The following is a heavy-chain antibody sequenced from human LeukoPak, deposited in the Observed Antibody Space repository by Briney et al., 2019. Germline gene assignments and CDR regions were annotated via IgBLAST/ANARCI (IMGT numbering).Heavy chain of an antibody. V-gene: IGHV3-7*03. CDR2: IRKDGSLQ. CDR1: GFTFSNYA. CDR3: TRVSGGYDLSDY. Sequence: PGASLRLSCAASGFTFSNYAMSWVRQAPGKGLEWVANIRKDGSLQYYVDSVEGRFTISRDNAKNSLYLQMNSLRADDTAVYYCTRVSGGYDLSDYWGQGTLVTVSS. D-gene: IGHD3-3*01. J-gene: IGHJ4*02.